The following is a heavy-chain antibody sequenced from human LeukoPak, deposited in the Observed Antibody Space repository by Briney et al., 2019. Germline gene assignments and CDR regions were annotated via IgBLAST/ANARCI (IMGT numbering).Heavy chain of an antibody. CDR1: GGTFSSYA. CDR2: IIPIFGTA. V-gene: IGHV1-69*01. J-gene: IGHJ5*02. CDR3: ARVCSSSFLSYNWFDP. Sequence: EASVKVSCKASGGTFSSYAISWVRQAPGQGLEWMGGIIPIFGTANYAQKFQGRVTITADESTSTAYMELSSLRSEDTAVYYCARVCSSSFLSYNWFDPWGQGTLVTVSS. D-gene: IGHD6-6*01.